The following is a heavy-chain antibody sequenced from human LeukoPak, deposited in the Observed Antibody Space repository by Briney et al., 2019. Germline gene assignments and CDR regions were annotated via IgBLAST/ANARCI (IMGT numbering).Heavy chain of an antibody. J-gene: IGHJ5*02. D-gene: IGHD2-21*02. CDR1: GFTFSSYS. CDR2: ISSLSGTI. V-gene: IGHV3-48*01. CDR3: ARGASYVTSQWFDP. Sequence: PGGSLRLSCAASGFTFSSYSMNWVRQAPGEGLEWVSYISSLSGTIYYADSVKGRFTISRDNAKNSLYLQMDSLRAEDTAVYYCARGASYVTSQWFDPWGQGTQVTVSS.